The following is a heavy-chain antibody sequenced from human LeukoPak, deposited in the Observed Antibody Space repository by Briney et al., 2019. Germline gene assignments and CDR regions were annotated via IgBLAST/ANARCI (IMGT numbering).Heavy chain of an antibody. V-gene: IGHV3-30*04. J-gene: IGHJ6*04. D-gene: IGHD2-2*03. Sequence: GGSLRLSCAASGFTFSSYAMHWVRQPPGKGLEWVAVISYDGSNKYYADSVKGRFTISRDNSKNTLYLQMNGLRAEDTAVYYCARVKPDLDIVVVPAAASMDVWGKGTTVTVSS. CDR3: ARVKPDLDIVVVPAAASMDV. CDR2: ISYDGSNK. CDR1: GFTFSSYA.